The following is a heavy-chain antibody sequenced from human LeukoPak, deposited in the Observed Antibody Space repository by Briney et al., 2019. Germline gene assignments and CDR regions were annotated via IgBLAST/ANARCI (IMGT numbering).Heavy chain of an antibody. J-gene: IGHJ4*02. V-gene: IGHV3-74*01. CDR3: VVGGSPGY. Sequence: GGSMRLSCAASGLAFSAYKMHWVRQAPRKGLVWVSRISTDGYTTDYADFVQGRFTASKDNTKNTWSLEMNSLRAEDTAVYYCVVGGSPGYWGQGTLVTVSS. CDR1: GLAFSAYK. D-gene: IGHD2-15*01. CDR2: ISTDGYTT.